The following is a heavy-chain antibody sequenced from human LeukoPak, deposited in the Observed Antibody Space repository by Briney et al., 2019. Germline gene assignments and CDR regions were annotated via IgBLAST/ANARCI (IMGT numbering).Heavy chain of an antibody. Sequence: SVKVSCKASGGTFSSYAISWVRQAPGQGLEWMGRIIPILGIANYAQKFQGRVTITADKSTSTAYMELSSLRSEDTAVYYCARGGPYYYGSGSYYDPTYYYYYGMDVWGQGTTVTVSS. CDR3: ARGGPYYYGSGSYYDPTYYYYYGMDV. D-gene: IGHD3-10*01. CDR1: GGTFSSYA. V-gene: IGHV1-69*04. CDR2: IIPILGIA. J-gene: IGHJ6*02.